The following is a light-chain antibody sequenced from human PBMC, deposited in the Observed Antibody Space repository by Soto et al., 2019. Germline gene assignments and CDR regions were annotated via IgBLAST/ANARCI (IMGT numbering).Light chain of an antibody. V-gene: IGKV1-5*03. CDR2: KTS. J-gene: IGKJ1*01. CDR1: QSISLW. Sequence: DIHMTQSPSTPSASVGDRVTITCRASQSISLWLAWYQQKPGKAPNLLIYKTSSLETGVPSRFSGSGSGTEFTLTISSLQPDDFATYYCQHYKDYSWTFGQGTKVEVK. CDR3: QHYKDYSWT.